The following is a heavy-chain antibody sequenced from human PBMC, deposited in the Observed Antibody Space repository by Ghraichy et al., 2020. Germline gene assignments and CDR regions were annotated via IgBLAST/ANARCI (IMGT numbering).Heavy chain of an antibody. D-gene: IGHD4-17*01. Sequence: GGSLRLSCAASGFTFSSYAMSWVRQAPGKGLEWVSAISGSGSSTYYADSVKGRFTISRDNSKNTLYLQMNSLRAEDTAVYYCVKDSHDYGDYEHFDYWGQGTLVTVSS. CDR2: ISGSGSST. J-gene: IGHJ4*02. CDR3: VKDSHDYGDYEHFDY. V-gene: IGHV3-23*01. CDR1: GFTFSSYA.